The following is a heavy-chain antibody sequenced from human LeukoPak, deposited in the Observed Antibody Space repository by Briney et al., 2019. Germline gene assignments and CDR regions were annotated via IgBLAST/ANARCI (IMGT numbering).Heavy chain of an antibody. CDR1: GFTFSSYA. CDR3: AKLRGILRYFDWLSQGAFDI. V-gene: IGHV3-23*01. CDR2: ISGSGGST. Sequence: GGSLRLSCAASGFTFSSYAMHWVRQAPGKGLEWVSAISGSGGSTYYADSVKGRFTISRDNSKNTLYLQMNSLRAEDTAVYYCAKLRGILRYFDWLSQGAFDIWGQGTMVTVSS. J-gene: IGHJ3*02. D-gene: IGHD3-9*01.